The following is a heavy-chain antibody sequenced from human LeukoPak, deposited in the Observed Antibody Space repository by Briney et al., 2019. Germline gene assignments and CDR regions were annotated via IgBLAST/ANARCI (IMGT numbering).Heavy chain of an antibody. D-gene: IGHD3-10*01. V-gene: IGHV3-9*03. J-gene: IGHJ3*02. CDR1: GFTFDDYA. CDR3: AKDTNSYGSGTYPNDAFDI. Sequence: GGSLRLSCAASGFTFDDYAMHWVRQAPGKGLEWVSGISWNSGSIGYADSVKGRFTISRDNAKNSLYLQMNSLRAEDMALYYCAKDTNSYGSGTYPNDAFDIWGQGTMVTVSS. CDR2: ISWNSGSI.